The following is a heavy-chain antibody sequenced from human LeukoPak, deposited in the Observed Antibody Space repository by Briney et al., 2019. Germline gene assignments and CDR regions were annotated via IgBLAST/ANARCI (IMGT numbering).Heavy chain of an antibody. CDR1: GFTFSSYS. V-gene: IGHV3-48*04. J-gene: IGHJ4*02. CDR3: ARWGSGWDPSKY. D-gene: IGHD6-19*01. Sequence: GGSLRLSCAASGFTFSSYSMNWVRQAPGKGLEWVSYISSSGSTRYYADSVKGRFTIARDNAKNSLYLQMNGLRVEDTALYYCARWGSGWDPSKYWGQGTLVTVSS. CDR2: ISSSGSTR.